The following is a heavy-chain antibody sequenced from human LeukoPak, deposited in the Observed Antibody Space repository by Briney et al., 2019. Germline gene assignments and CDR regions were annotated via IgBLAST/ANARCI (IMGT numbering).Heavy chain of an antibody. CDR1: GFTISRYW. D-gene: IGHD6-19*01. CDR3: ARLAEAGFDY. V-gene: IGHV3-7*01. J-gene: IGHJ4*02. Sequence: GGSLRLSCAASGFTISRYWMSWVRQAPGKGLEWVSNIKYDGSDKYYVDSVKGRFTLSRDNARNSLYLQMNSLRADDTAVYYCARLAEAGFDYWGQGTLVTVSS. CDR2: IKYDGSDK.